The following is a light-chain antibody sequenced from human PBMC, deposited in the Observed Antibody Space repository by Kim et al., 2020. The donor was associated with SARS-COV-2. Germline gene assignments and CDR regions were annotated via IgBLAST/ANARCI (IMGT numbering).Light chain of an antibody. CDR1: QSISSH. CDR2: AAS. J-gene: IGKJ3*01. CDR3: QQSYITPFT. V-gene: IGKV1-39*01. Sequence: DIQMTQSPSSLSASVGDRVTITCRTTQSISSHLNWYQQKPERAPKLLISAASTLQGGVPSRFSASGSETDFTLTISSLQPEDFATSFCQQSYITPFTSGPGTKVDI.